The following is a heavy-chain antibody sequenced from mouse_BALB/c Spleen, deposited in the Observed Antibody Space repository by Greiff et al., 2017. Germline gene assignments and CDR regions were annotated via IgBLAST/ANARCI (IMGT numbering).Heavy chain of an antibody. V-gene: IGHV2-9*02. CDR1: GFSLTSYG. CDR2: IWAGGST. D-gene: IGHD2-14*01. CDR3: ARDRYEDYAMDY. Sequence: VKLMESGPGLVAPSQSLSITCTVSGFSLTSYGVHWVRQPPGKGLEWLGVIWAGGSTNYNSALMSRLSISKDNSKSQVFLKMNSLQTDDTAMYYCARDRYEDYAMDYWGQGTSVTVSS. J-gene: IGHJ4*01.